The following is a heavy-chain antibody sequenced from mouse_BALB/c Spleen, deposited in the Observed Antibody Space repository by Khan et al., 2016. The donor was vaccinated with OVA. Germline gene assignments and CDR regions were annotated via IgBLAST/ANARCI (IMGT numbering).Heavy chain of an antibody. D-gene: IGHD2-14*01. Sequence: QVQLQQSGAELARPGASVKMSCKASGYTFTSYTIHWIKLRPGQGLEWIGFINPSNGYTNYNQKFKDKATLTADKSSTTVYMQLSSLTSDDSAVYNCVRYWAYQRNDGWFAYWGQGTLVTVSA. CDR3: VRYWAYQRNDGWFAY. CDR2: INPSNGYT. J-gene: IGHJ3*01. CDR1: GYTFTSYT. V-gene: IGHV1-4*01.